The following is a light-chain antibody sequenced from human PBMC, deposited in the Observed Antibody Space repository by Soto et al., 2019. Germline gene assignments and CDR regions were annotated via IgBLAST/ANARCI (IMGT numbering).Light chain of an antibody. J-gene: IGLJ2*01. CDR3: AAYASSNSVL. CDR1: SSDIGGYND. V-gene: IGLV2-14*03. CDR2: HVS. Sequence: QSVLTQPASVSGSPGQPITISCTGTSSDIGGYNDVSWYQQHPGKAPKLLIYHVSDRPSGVSNRFSGSKSGNTASLTISGLQAEDEAAYYCAAYASSNSVLFGGGTKVTVL.